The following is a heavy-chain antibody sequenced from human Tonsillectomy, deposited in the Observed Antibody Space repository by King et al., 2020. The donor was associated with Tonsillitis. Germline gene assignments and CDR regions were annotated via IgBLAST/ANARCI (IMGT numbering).Heavy chain of an antibody. CDR3: GVYDSKTVQPLLHYYCMDV. CDR2: ITPYNGNT. CDR1: GYTFTSYG. Sequence: QLVQSGAEVKKPGASVKVSCKASGYTFTSYGISWVRQAPGQGLEWMGWITPYNGNTNYAPKPPGRVTMTTDTSTSTAYMELRSLRSDDTAVYYSGVYDSKTVQPLLHYYCMDVSGPGATVTVS. J-gene: IGHJ6*02. V-gene: IGHV1-18*04. D-gene: IGHD3-22*01.